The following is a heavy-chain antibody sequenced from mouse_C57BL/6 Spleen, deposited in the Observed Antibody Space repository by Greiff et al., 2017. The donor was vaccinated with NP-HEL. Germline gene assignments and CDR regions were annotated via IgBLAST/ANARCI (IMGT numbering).Heavy chain of an antibody. CDR1: GYAFSSYW. D-gene: IGHD2-4*01. Sequence: QVQLQQSGAELVKPGASVKISCKASGYAFSSYWVHWVKQRPGKGLEWIGQLYPGDGDTNYNGKFKGKATLTADKSSSTAYMQLSSLTSEDSAVYFCARSYDYDGDYWGQGTTLTVSS. V-gene: IGHV1-80*01. J-gene: IGHJ2*01. CDR2: LYPGDGDT. CDR3: ARSYDYDGDY.